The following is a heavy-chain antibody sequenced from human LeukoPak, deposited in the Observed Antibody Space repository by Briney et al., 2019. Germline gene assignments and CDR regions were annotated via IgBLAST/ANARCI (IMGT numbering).Heavy chain of an antibody. Sequence: SETLSLTCTVSGGSISSGGYYWSWIRQHPGKGLEWIGYIYYSGSTYYNPSLKSRVTISVDTSKNQFSLKLSSVTAADTAVYYCAGGYSSGWYLAHWFDPWGQGTLVTASS. V-gene: IGHV4-31*03. CDR1: GGSISSGGYY. J-gene: IGHJ5*02. D-gene: IGHD6-19*01. CDR3: AGGYSSGWYLAHWFDP. CDR2: IYYSGST.